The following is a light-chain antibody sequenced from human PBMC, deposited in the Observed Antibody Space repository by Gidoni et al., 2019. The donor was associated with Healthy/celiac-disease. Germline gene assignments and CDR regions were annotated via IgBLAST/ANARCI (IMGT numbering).Light chain of an antibody. J-gene: IGKJ3*01. CDR3: QQYYSTPPT. V-gene: IGKV4-1*01. CDR1: QSVLYSSNNKNY. CDR2: WPS. Sequence: DIVMTQSPDSLHVSLGERATINCKSSQSVLYSSNNKNYVPWYQQQPGQPPKLLISWPSTPESGVADRFSGGGSGADFTLTISSLHAEDVAVYYCQQYYSTPPTFGAGTKVDIK.